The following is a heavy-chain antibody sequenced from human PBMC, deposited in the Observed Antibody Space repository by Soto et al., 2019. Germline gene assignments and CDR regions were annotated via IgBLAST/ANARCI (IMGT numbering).Heavy chain of an antibody. J-gene: IGHJ4*02. CDR3: ARVLRYFGTGFDY. CDR2: INAGNGNT. D-gene: IGHD3-9*01. CDR1: GYTFTSCA. V-gene: IGHV1-3*01. Sequence: ASVKVSCKASGYTFTSCAMHWVRQAPGQRLEWMGWINAGNGNTKYSQKFQGRVTITRDTSASTAYMELSSLRSEDTAVYYCARVLRYFGTGFDYWGQGTLVTVSS.